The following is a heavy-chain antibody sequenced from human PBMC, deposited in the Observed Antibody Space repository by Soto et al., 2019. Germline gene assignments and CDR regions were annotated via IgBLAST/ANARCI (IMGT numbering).Heavy chain of an antibody. J-gene: IGHJ3*02. D-gene: IGHD6-13*01. V-gene: IGHV4-31*02. CDR1: GGSISSGGYY. CDR3: ARDSYSSSWKDAFDI. CDR2: IYYSGST. Sequence: LCGGSISSGGYYWSWIRQHPGKGLEWIGYIYYSGSTYYNPSLKSRVTISVDTSKNQFSLKLSSVTAADTAVYYCARDSYSSSWKDAFDIWGQGTMDTVSS.